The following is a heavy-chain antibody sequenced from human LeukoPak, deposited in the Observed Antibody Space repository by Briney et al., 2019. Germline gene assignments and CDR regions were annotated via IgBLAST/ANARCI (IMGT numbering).Heavy chain of an antibody. J-gene: IGHJ5*02. CDR1: GFTFSGYW. CDR2: LSGSGGST. D-gene: IGHD4-23*01. Sequence: GGSLRLSCVASSGFTFSGYWMNWVRQAPGKGLEWVSSLSGSGGSTYYADSVKGRFTISRDNSKNTVYLQMNSLRAEDTAIYYCAKDRGDYGDKTRFDPWGQGTLVTVSS. V-gene: IGHV3-23*01. CDR3: AKDRGDYGDKTRFDP.